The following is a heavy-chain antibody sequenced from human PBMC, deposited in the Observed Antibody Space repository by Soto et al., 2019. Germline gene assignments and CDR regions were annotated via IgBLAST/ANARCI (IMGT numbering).Heavy chain of an antibody. CDR2: ISYDGGNK. Sequence: QVQLVESGGGVVQPGRSLRLSCAASGFTFSTHGMHWVRQAPGKGLEWVAVISYDGGNKYYGDSVKGRFTISRDNPKNTLYLQMNSLRPEDTAVYYCAKVAGYCSSTTCSRDYYHYYGMAVWGQGTTVTVSS. V-gene: IGHV3-30*18. CDR1: GFTFSTHG. D-gene: IGHD2-2*01. J-gene: IGHJ6*02. CDR3: AKVAGYCSSTTCSRDYYHYYGMAV.